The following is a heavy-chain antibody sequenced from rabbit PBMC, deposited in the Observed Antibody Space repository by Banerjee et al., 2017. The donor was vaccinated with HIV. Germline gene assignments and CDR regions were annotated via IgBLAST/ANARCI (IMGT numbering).Heavy chain of an antibody. CDR1: GFSFSSGYY. D-gene: IGHD4-1*01. CDR2: IYAGSSGST. CDR3: ARDLAGVIGWNFNL. J-gene: IGHJ4*01. Sequence: QSLEESGGDLVKPGASLTLTCTASGFSFSSGYYICWVRQAPGKGLEWIGCIYAGSSGSTWYASWAKGRFTISKTSSTTVTLQMTSLTAADTATYFCARDLAGVIGWNFNLWGPGTLVTVS. V-gene: IGHV1S40*01.